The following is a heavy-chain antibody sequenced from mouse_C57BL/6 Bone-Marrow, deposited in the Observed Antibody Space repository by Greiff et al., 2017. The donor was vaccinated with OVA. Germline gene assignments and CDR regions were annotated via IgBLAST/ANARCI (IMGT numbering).Heavy chain of an antibody. V-gene: IGHV1-15*01. J-gene: IGHJ4*01. Sequence: LQESGAELVRPGASVTLSCKASGYTFTDSEMHWVKQTPVHGLEWIGAIDPETGGTAYNQKFKGKAILTADKSSSTAYLQLRSLTSEDSAVYYCTRLEAHDYALDYWGQGTSVTVSS. CDR3: TRLEAHDYALDY. D-gene: IGHD1-3*01. CDR2: IDPETGGT. CDR1: GYTFTDSE.